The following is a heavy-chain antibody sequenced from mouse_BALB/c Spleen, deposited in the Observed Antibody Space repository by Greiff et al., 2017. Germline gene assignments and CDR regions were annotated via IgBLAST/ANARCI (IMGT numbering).Heavy chain of an antibody. D-gene: IGHD1-1*01. V-gene: IGHV5-9-4*01. J-gene: IGHJ1*01. CDR1: GFTFSSYA. CDR2: ISSGGSYT. CDR3: ARENYYGSSSWYFDV. Sequence: EVMLVESGGGLVKPGGSLKLSCAASGFTFSSYAMSWVRQSPEKRLEWVAEISSGGSYTYYPDTVTGRFTISRDNAKNTLYLEMSSLRSEDTAMYYCARENYYGSSSWYFDVWGAGTTVTVSS.